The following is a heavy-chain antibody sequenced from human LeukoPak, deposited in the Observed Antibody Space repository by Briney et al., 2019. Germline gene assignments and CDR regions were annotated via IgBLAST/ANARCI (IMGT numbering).Heavy chain of an antibody. J-gene: IGHJ3*02. CDR1: GFTFSNYA. Sequence: GGSLRLSCAASGFTFSNYAMSWVRQAPGKGLEWVSSISGSGDSTYYADSVKGRFTISRDNSKNTLYLQMNSLRAEDTAVYYCARVGIAAAGGDAFDIWGQGTKVTVSS. CDR3: ARVGIAAAGGDAFDI. CDR2: ISGSGDST. D-gene: IGHD6-13*01. V-gene: IGHV3-23*01.